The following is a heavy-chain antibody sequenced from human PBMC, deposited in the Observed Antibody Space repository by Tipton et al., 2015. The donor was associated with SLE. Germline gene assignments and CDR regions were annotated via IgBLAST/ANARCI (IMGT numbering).Heavy chain of an antibody. CDR1: GDSVSSNSAA. V-gene: IGHV6-1*01. CDR2: TYYRSKWYN. CDR3: ARDRDEQDDAFDI. D-gene: IGHD5-24*01. Sequence: GLVKPSQTLSLTCAISGDSVSSNSAAWNWIRQSPLRGLEWLGRTYYRSKWYNDYAVSVKSRISINPDTSKNQFSLQLNSVTPEDTAVYFCARDRDEQDDAFDIWGQGTMVTVSS. J-gene: IGHJ3*02.